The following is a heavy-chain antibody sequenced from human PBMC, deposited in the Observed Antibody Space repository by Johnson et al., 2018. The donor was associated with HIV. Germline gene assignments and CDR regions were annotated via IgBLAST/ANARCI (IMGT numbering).Heavy chain of an antibody. CDR3: AKDRVGATSPQAQNAFDI. J-gene: IGHJ3*02. CDR2: ISSSGSIT. CDR1: GFTFDDYG. Sequence: VQLVESGGGVVRPGGSLRLSCAASGFTFDDYGMSWVRQAPGKGLEWVSYISSSGSITNYADSVTGRFTISRDKAKNTLHLQMNSLRAEDTAVCYCAKDRVGATSPQAQNAFDIWGQGTMVTVSS. V-gene: IGHV3-20*04. D-gene: IGHD1-26*01.